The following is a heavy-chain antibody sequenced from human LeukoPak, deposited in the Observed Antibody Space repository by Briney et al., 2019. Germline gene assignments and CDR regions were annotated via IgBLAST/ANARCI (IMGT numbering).Heavy chain of an antibody. CDR1: GFTFSSYS. CDR3: AREEVGALAEYFQH. V-gene: IGHV3-21*01. CDR2: ISSSSSYI. Sequence: PGGSLRLSCAVSGFTFSSYSMNWVRQAPGKGLEWVSSISSSSSYIYYADSVNGRFTISRDNAKTSLYLQMNSLRAEDTAVYYCAREEVGALAEYFQHWGQGTLVTVSS. D-gene: IGHD1-26*01. J-gene: IGHJ1*01.